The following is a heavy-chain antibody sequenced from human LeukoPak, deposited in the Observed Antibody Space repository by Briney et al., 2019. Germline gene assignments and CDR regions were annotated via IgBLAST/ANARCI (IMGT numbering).Heavy chain of an antibody. D-gene: IGHD3-3*01. CDR3: ARGSYDFWSGYFYYYYMDV. CDR1: GFTFSDYY. CDR2: ISSSGSTI. V-gene: IGHV3-11*04. Sequence: PGGSLRLSCAASGFTFSDYYMSWLRQAPGKGLEWVSYISSSGSTIYYADSVKGRFTISRDNAKNLLYLQMNSLRAEDTAVYYCARGSYDFWSGYFYYYYMDVWGKGTTVTVSS. J-gene: IGHJ6*03.